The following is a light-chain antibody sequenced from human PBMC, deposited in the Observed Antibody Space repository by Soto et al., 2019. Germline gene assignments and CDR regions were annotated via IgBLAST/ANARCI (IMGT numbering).Light chain of an antibody. J-gene: IGKJ1*01. CDR1: QSVSSSS. CDR3: QQYGSSLPWT. Sequence: EIVLTQSPGTLSLSQGERATLSCRASQSVSSSSLAWYQQKPGQAPRLLIYGASSRATGIPDRFSGSGSGTDFTLTISRLEPEDFAVYYCQQYGSSLPWTFGQGTKVDIK. CDR2: GAS. V-gene: IGKV3-20*01.